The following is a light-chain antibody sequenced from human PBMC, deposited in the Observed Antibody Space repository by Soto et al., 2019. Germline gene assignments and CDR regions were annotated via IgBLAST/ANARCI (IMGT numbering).Light chain of an antibody. Sequence: EIVMTQSPATLSVSPGERATLSCRASPSVTNSLAWYQQKPGQPPRLLIYGAFHRAAGIPARFSGSGSGTDFTLTISSLEPEDSAVYYCQQRNIWPPVTFGQGTRLEI. V-gene: IGKV3-11*01. CDR1: PSVTNS. CDR2: GAF. CDR3: QQRNIWPPVT. J-gene: IGKJ5*01.